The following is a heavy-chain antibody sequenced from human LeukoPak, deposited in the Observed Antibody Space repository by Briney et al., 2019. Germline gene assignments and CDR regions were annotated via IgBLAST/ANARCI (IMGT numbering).Heavy chain of an antibody. D-gene: IGHD5-18*01. CDR3: TTAGYSYGYNY. V-gene: IGHV3-23*01. J-gene: IGHJ4*02. CDR1: GFTFSSYA. Sequence: GGSLRLSCAASGFTFSSYAMSWVRQAPGKGLEWVSAISGSGGSTYYADSVKGRFTISRDNSKNTLYLRMNSLKTEDTAVYYCTTAGYSYGYNYWGQGILVTVSS. CDR2: ISGSGGST.